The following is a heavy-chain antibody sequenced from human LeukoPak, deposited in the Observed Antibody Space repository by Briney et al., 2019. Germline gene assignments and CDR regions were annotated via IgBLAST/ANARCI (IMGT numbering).Heavy chain of an antibody. J-gene: IGHJ4*02. CDR1: GFTFSSYS. CDR3: ARAYYDILTGYPIFDY. V-gene: IGHV3-48*01. Sequence: PGGSLRLSCAASGFTFSSYSMNWVRQAPGKGLEWVSYIGSSSFTIYYADSVKGRFTISRDNAKNSLYLQMNSLRAEDSAVYYCARAYYDILTGYPIFDYWGQGTLVTVSS. D-gene: IGHD3-9*01. CDR2: IGSSSFTI.